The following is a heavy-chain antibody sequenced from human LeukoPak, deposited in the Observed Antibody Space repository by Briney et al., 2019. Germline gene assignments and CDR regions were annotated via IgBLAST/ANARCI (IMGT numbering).Heavy chain of an antibody. J-gene: IGHJ4*02. CDR2: IAISGTYI. Sequence: GGSLRLSCAASGFILSDYNMNWVRQAPGKGLEWVSFIAISGTYITYADSVKGRFTISRDNAKNSLYLQMNSLRAEDTAVYYCTRDLSTTARAYDYWGQGTLVTVSS. V-gene: IGHV3-21*01. CDR1: GFILSDYN. CDR3: TRDLSTTARAYDY. D-gene: IGHD2-21*02.